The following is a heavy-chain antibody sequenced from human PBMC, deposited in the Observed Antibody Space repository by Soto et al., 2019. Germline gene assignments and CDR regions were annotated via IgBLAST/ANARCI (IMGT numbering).Heavy chain of an antibody. Sequence: PSETLSLTCAVYGGSFHGYYWSWIRQPPGKGLEWIGEINHSGSANYNPPFKSRVSTSVDTSKNQLSLQLSSVSAADTAVYYCAKGPQGGYYDSGTFYSRVPWGQGTLVTVSS. D-gene: IGHD3-10*01. CDR2: INHSGSA. V-gene: IGHV4-34*01. CDR1: GGSFHGYY. J-gene: IGHJ5*02. CDR3: AKGPQGGYYDSGTFYSRVP.